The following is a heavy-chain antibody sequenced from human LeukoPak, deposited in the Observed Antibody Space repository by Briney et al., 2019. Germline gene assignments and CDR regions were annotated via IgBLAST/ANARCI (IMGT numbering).Heavy chain of an antibody. D-gene: IGHD3-22*01. V-gene: IGHV1-2*02. CDR3: AGYYDSSAATGHFDY. Sequence: ASVKVSCKASGYTFTGYYMHWVRQAPGQGLEWMGWINPNSGGTNYAQKFQGRVTMTRDTSISTAYMELSRLRSDDTAVYYCAGYYDSSAATGHFDYWGQGTLVTVSS. CDR2: INPNSGGT. J-gene: IGHJ4*02. CDR1: GYTFTGYY.